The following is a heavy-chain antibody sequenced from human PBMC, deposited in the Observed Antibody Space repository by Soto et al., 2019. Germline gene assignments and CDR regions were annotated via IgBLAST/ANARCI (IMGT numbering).Heavy chain of an antibody. J-gene: IGHJ4*02. CDR3: ARDYYDSPFDY. V-gene: IGHV3-21*01. CDR2: ISSSSSYI. CDR1: GCTFRRYS. D-gene: IGHD3-22*01. Sequence: PGGYLRLSWAGSGCTFRRYSMNWVRQAPGKGLEWVSSISSSSSYIYYADSVKGRFTISRDNAKNSLYLQMNSLRAEDTAVYYCARDYYDSPFDYWGQGTLVTVSS.